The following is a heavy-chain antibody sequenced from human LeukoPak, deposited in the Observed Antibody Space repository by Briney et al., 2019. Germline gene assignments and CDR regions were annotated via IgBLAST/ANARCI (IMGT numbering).Heavy chain of an antibody. D-gene: IGHD5-12*01. CDR1: GFTFSSYG. CDR3: ARDSAWARWLRPTYFDY. J-gene: IGHJ4*02. CDR2: IRYDGSYK. V-gene: IGHV3-30*02. Sequence: PGGSLRLSCAASGFTFSSYGMHWVRQAPGKGLEWVAFIRYDGSYKYYADSVKGRFTISRDNSKNTLYLQMNSLRAEDTAVYYCARDSAWARWLRPTYFDYWGQGTLVTVSS.